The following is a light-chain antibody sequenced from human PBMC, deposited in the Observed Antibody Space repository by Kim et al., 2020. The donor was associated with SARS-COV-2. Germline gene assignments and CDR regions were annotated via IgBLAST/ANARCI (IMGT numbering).Light chain of an antibody. V-gene: IGLV3-21*04. Sequence: APGETASITCGGNNIGSKRVPWYQQKPGQAPVVVIYYDSDRPSGIPERFSGSNSGNTATLTISWVEAGDEADYYCQVWDSSTDHYVFGTGTKVTVL. CDR1: NIGSKR. J-gene: IGLJ1*01. CDR2: YDS. CDR3: QVWDSSTDHYV.